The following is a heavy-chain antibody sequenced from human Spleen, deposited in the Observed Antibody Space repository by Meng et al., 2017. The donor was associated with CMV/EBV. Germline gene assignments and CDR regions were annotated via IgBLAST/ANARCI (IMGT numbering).Heavy chain of an antibody. CDR3: AGTTEHCISTSCYTGGVFVP. D-gene: IGHD2-2*02. CDR1: GGTFGNFA. V-gene: IGHV1-69*05. Sequence: SVKVSCKASGGTFGNFAVSWVRQAPGQGLEWMGGLIPILGSTKYAQKFQGRVAITTDESTGTAYLELTSLTSEDTALYFCAGTTEHCISTSCYTGGVFVPWGQGTLVTVSS. J-gene: IGHJ5*02. CDR2: LIPILGST.